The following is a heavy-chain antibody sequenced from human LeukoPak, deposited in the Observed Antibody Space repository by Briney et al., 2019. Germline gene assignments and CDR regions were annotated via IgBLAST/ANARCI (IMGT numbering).Heavy chain of an antibody. CDR2: IYYSGST. Sequence: SETLSLTCTVSGTSISSYHWSWIRQPPGKGLEWIGYIYYSGSTNYNPSLKGRVTISVDTSKNQFSLKLSSATAADTAVYYCARDGEEYYFDYWGQGTLVTVSS. CDR3: ARDGEEYYFDY. D-gene: IGHD3-10*01. J-gene: IGHJ4*02. CDR1: GTSISSYH. V-gene: IGHV4-59*01.